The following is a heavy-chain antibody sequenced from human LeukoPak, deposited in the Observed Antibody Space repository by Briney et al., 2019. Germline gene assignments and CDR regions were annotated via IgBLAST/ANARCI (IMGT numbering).Heavy chain of an antibody. D-gene: IGHD4-17*01. CDR1: GGSVSTYY. CDR3: ARSMTTLTPWDFFYNGMDV. CDR2: IYYSGST. Sequence: SETLSLTCRVSGGSVSTYYWSGIRQPAGKGLEGIACIYYSGSTNYNPSLTSRVTISVDTSKNQLSLKLTSVTAADPPVYYCARSMTTLTPWDFFYNGMDVWGQGTTVTVSS. V-gene: IGHV4-59*02. J-gene: IGHJ6*02.